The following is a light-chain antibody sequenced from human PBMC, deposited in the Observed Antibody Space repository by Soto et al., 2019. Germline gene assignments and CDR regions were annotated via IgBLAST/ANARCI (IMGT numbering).Light chain of an antibody. V-gene: IGLV4-60*02. CDR3: ETWDSTTRV. CDR2: LEDTGSY. Sequence: QPVLTQSSSASASLGSSVKLTCTLSSGHSSYNIAWHQQQPGKAPRHLMKLEDTGSYNKGSGVPDRFSGSSSGADRYLTISYLLFEDEADYFCETWDSTTRVFGGGTKVNVL. CDR1: SGHSSYN. J-gene: IGLJ3*02.